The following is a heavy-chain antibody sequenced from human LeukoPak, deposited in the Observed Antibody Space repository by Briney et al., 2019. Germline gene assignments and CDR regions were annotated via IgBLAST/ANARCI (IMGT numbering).Heavy chain of an antibody. V-gene: IGHV3-30*03. D-gene: IGHD3-22*01. CDR2: ISYDGSNK. CDR1: GFTFSSYG. CDR3: ARDRTVYYDSSGYYFDY. Sequence: GGSLRLSCAASGFTFSSYGMHWVRQAPGKGLEWVAVISYDGSNKYYADSVKGRFTISRDNSKNTLYLQMNSLRAEDTAVYYCARDRTVYYDSSGYYFDYWGQGTLVTVSS. J-gene: IGHJ4*02.